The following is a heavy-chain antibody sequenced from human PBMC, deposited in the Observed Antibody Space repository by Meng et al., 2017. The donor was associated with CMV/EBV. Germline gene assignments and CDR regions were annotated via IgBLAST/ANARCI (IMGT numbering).Heavy chain of an antibody. D-gene: IGHD3-10*01. Sequence: GGSLRLSCAASGFTVSSNYMSWVRQAPGKGLEWVSVIYSGGSTYYADSVKGRFTISRDNSKNTLYLQMNSLRAEDTAVYYCARLRGVVNSGGWFDPWGQGTLVTVSS. V-gene: IGHV3-53*01. CDR2: IYSGGST. CDR3: ARLRGVVNSGGWFDP. CDR1: GFTVSSNY. J-gene: IGHJ5*02.